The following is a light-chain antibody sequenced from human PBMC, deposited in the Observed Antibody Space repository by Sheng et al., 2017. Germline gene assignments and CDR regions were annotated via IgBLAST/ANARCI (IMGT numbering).Light chain of an antibody. J-gene: IGKJ4*01. CDR2: KAS. CDR1: QAISSY. V-gene: IGKV1-5*03. Sequence: DLQLTQSPSFLSASVGDRVTITCRASQAISSYLAWYQQKPGKAPKLLIYKASSLESGVPSRFSGSGSGPDFTLTISNLQPDDFATYYCQQYYSYPPTFGGGTKVEIK. CDR3: QQYYSYPPT.